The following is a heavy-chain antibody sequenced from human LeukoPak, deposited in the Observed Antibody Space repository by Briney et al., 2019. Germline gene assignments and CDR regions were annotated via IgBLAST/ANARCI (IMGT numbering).Heavy chain of an antibody. CDR1: GFTFSSYA. D-gene: IGHD3-10*01. CDR2: ISGSGGST. CDR3: AKDGSVLLWFGESDAFDI. Sequence: GGSLRLSCAASGFTFSSYAMSWVRQAPGKGLEWVSAISGSGGSTYYADSVKGRFTISRDNSKNTLYLQMNSLRAEDTAVYHCAKDGSVLLWFGESDAFDIWGQGTMVTVSS. J-gene: IGHJ3*02. V-gene: IGHV3-23*01.